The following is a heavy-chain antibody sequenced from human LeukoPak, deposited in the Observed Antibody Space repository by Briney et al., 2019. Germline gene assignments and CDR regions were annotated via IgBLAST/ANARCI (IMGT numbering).Heavy chain of an antibody. D-gene: IGHD6-13*01. CDR1: GGSISSGGYS. V-gene: IGHV4-30-2*01. J-gene: IGHJ4*02. CDR2: IYHSGST. CDR3: ARVVRQQLAFDY. Sequence: SETLSLTCAVSGGSISSGGYSWRWIRQPPGKGLEWIGYIYHSGSTYYNPSLKSRVTISVDRSKNQFSLKLSSVPAADTAVYYCARVVRQQLAFDYWGQGTLVTVSS.